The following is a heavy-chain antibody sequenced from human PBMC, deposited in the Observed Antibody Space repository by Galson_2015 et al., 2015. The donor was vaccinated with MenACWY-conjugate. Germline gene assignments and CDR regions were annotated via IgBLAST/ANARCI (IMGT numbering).Heavy chain of an antibody. CDR1: RFSFSTYA. J-gene: IGHJ4*02. CDR3: AKDAKGDFAVVPGAAGH. Sequence: SLRLSCAASRFSFSTYAMSWVRQTPGKGLEWVSTIDGSGDTTYYADSVKGRFTISRDNSKNTLYLQMNSLRAEDTALYYCAKDAKGDFAVVPGAAGHCGQGTLVTVSS. CDR2: IDGSGDTT. V-gene: IGHV3-23*01. D-gene: IGHD3-3*01.